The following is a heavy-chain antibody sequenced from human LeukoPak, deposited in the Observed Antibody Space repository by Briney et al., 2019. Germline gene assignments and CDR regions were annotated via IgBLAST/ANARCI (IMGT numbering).Heavy chain of an antibody. V-gene: IGHV4-34*01. CDR3: ARGTTISKANWLDP. CDR2: INHSGST. Sequence: PSETLSLTCAVYGGSFSGYYWSWIRQPPGKGLEWIGEINHSGSTNYNPSLKSRVTISVDTSKNQFSLKLSSVTAADTAVYYCARGTTISKANWLDPWGQGTLVTVSS. D-gene: IGHD3-3*01. J-gene: IGHJ5*02. CDR1: GGSFSGYY.